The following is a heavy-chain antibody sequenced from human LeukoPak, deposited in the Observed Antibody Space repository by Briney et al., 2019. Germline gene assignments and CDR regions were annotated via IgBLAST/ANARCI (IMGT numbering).Heavy chain of an antibody. V-gene: IGHV1-8*01. Sequence: ASVKVSCKASGYTFTSYDINWVRQATGQGLEWMGWMNPNSGNTGYAQKFQGRVTMTRNTSISTAYMELSSLRSEDTAVYYCARYSYSSGWYTPYYFDYWGQGTLVTVSS. J-gene: IGHJ4*02. D-gene: IGHD6-19*01. CDR1: GYTFTSYD. CDR2: MNPNSGNT. CDR3: ARYSYSSGWYTPYYFDY.